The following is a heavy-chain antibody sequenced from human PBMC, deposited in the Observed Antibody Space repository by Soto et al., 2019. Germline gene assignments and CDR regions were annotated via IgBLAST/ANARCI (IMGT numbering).Heavy chain of an antibody. CDR3: AREVLRYYGSGTGY. CDR2: IKQDGSER. D-gene: IGHD3-10*01. Sequence: GGSLRLSCAASGFTFSSYWMSWVRQAPGKGLEWVANIKQDGSERYYVDSVKGRFTISRDNAKNSLYLQMNSLRAEDTAVYYCAREVLRYYGSGTGYWGQGTLVTVSS. V-gene: IGHV3-7*01. CDR1: GFTFSSYW. J-gene: IGHJ4*02.